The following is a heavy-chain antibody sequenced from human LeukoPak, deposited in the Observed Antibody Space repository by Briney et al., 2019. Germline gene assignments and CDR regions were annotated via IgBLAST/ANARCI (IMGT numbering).Heavy chain of an antibody. V-gene: IGHV4-38-2*01. CDR3: ATAYYDFWSGPLAAFDY. D-gene: IGHD3-3*01. J-gene: IGHJ4*02. CDR2: IYHSGST. Sequence: SETLSLTCAVCGYSISSGYYWGWIRQPPGKGLEWIGSIYHSGSTYYNPSLKSRVTISVDTSKNQFSLKLSSVTAAGTAVYYCATAYYDFWSGPLAAFDYWGQGTLVTVSS. CDR1: GYSISSGYY.